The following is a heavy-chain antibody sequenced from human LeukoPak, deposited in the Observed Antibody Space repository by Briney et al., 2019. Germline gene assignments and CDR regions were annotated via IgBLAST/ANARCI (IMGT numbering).Heavy chain of an antibody. J-gene: IGHJ6*03. V-gene: IGHV3-11*01. CDR2: ISSSGSTM. Sequence: GGSLRLSCAASGFTFSDYYMSWIRQAPGKGLEWVSYISSSGSTMYYADSVKGRFTISRDNAKKSLYLQMNSLRAEDTAVYYCARDEQDIVVVVAGQPSYYMDVWGKGTTVTISS. CDR3: ARDEQDIVVVVAGQPSYYMDV. D-gene: IGHD2-15*01. CDR1: GFTFSDYY.